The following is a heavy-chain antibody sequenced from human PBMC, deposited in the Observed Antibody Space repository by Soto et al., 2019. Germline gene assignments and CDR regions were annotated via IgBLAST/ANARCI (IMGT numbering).Heavy chain of an antibody. J-gene: IGHJ5*02. CDR2: INHSGST. CDR1: GGSFSGYY. V-gene: IGHV4-34*01. CDR3: ASPGYSSSWYLDDP. D-gene: IGHD6-13*01. Sequence: SETLSLTCAVYGGSFSGYYWSWIRQPPGKGLEWIGEINHSGSTNYNPSLKSRVTISVDTSKIQFSLKLSSVTAADTAVYYCASPGYSSSWYLDDPWGQGTLVTVSS.